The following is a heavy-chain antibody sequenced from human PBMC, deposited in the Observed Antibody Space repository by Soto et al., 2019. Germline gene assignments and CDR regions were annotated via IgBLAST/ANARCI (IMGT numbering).Heavy chain of an antibody. V-gene: IGHV3-23*01. Sequence: PGGSLRLSCAASGFTFSSYGMSWVRQAPGKGLEWVSSISATGDATYNADSLKGRFSISRDNSKNTLYLQMNSLRAEDTAIYYCAKDKYYYHFWGQGTLATVSS. CDR1: GFTFSSYG. CDR3: AKDKYYYHF. J-gene: IGHJ4*02. D-gene: IGHD3-10*01. CDR2: ISATGDAT.